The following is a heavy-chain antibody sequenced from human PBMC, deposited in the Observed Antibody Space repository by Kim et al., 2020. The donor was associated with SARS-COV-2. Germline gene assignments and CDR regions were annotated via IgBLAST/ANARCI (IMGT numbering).Heavy chain of an antibody. CDR3: AREGWRFSGTQYFFDN. J-gene: IGHJ4*02. D-gene: IGHD5-12*01. CDR2: IRYDGRDQ. Sequence: GGSLRLSCAASGFTFSDYGMHWVRQAPGKGLEWVAVIRYDGRDQYYADSVKVRFTISRDNSKNTLNLQMISLRVEDTAVYYCAREGWRFSGTQYFFDNWGQGTLVTVSS. V-gene: IGHV3-33*01. CDR1: GFTFSDYG.